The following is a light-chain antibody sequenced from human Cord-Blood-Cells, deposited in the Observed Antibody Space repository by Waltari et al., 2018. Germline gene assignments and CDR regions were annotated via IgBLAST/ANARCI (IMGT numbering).Light chain of an antibody. CDR2: GAS. Sequence: ELVLPQSPGTLSLSPGERATLSCRASQSLSSSYLAWYQQKPGQALRLLIYGASSRATGIPDRCSGSGSGTDFTVTISRLEPEDFAVYYCQQYGSSPLTFGGGTKVEIK. J-gene: IGKJ4*01. V-gene: IGKV3-20*01. CDR3: QQYGSSPLT. CDR1: QSLSSSY.